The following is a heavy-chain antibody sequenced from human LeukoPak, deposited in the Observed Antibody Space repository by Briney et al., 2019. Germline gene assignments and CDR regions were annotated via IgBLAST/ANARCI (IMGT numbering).Heavy chain of an antibody. CDR1: GGTFSSYA. V-gene: IGHV1-69*06. Sequence: ASVKVSRKASGGTFSSYAISWVRQAPGQGLEWMGGIIPIFGTANYAQKFQGRVTITADKSTSTAYMELSSLRSEDTAVYYCARIQGAYGSGSLRGGPHDPWGQGTLVTVSS. CDR2: IIPIFGTA. J-gene: IGHJ5*02. CDR3: ARIQGAYGSGSLRGGPHDP. D-gene: IGHD3-10*01.